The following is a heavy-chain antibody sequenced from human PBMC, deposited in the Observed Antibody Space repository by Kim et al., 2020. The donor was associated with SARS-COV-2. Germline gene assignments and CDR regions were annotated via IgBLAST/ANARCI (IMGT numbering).Heavy chain of an antibody. CDR3: ARGPYYYDSSGLTTIALVLADAFDI. J-gene: IGHJ3*02. Sequence: SETLSLTCAVYGGSFSGYYWSWIRQPPGKGLEWIGEIHHSGSTNYNPSLKSRVTISVDTSKNQFSLKLSSVTAADTAVYYCARGPYYYDSSGLTTIALVLADAFDIWGQGTMVTVSS. V-gene: IGHV4-34*01. D-gene: IGHD3-22*01. CDR2: IHHSGST. CDR1: GGSFSGYY.